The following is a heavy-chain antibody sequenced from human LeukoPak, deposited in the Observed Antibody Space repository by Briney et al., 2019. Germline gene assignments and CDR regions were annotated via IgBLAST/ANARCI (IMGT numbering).Heavy chain of an antibody. Sequence: RPGGSLRLSCAASGFTFSSYAMSWVRQAPGKGLEWVSAISGSGGSTYYADSVKGRFTISRDNSKNTLYLQMNSLRAEDTAVYYCAKARKNYYYDSSGYYRPYWGQGTLVTVSS. J-gene: IGHJ4*02. CDR1: GFTFSSYA. CDR2: ISGSGGST. D-gene: IGHD3-22*01. V-gene: IGHV3-23*01. CDR3: AKARKNYYYDSSGYYRPY.